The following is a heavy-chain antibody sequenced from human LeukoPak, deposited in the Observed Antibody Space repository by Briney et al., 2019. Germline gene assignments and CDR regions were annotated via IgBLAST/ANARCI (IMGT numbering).Heavy chain of an antibody. V-gene: IGHV3-23*01. Sequence: PGGSLRLSCAASGFTFSSYAMRWVRQAPGKGLEWVSAISGSGGSIYYADSVKGRFTISRDNSKNTLYLQMNSLRAEDTAVYYCAKRHYDFWSGFQNQMYYFDYWGQGALVTVSS. D-gene: IGHD3-3*01. CDR1: GFTFSSYA. J-gene: IGHJ4*02. CDR2: ISGSGGSI. CDR3: AKRHYDFWSGFQNQMYYFDY.